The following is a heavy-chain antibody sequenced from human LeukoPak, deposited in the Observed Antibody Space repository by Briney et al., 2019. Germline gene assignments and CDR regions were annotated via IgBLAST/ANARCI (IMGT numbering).Heavy chain of an antibody. D-gene: IGHD3-10*01. CDR3: ARDPGYGSVLSFDP. Sequence: PGGSLRLSCAASGFSVSSNFMSWVRQAPGRGLEWVSVIHRGGGTYYADSVKGRFTISRDNSKNMLYLQMNSLRAEDTAVYHCARDPGYGSVLSFDPWGQGTLVTVSS. CDR2: IHRGGGT. J-gene: IGHJ5*02. V-gene: IGHV3-66*01. CDR1: GFSVSSNF.